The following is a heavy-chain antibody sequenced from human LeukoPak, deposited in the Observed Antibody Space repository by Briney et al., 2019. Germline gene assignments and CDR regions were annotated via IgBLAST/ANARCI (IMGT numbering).Heavy chain of an antibody. Sequence: GGSLRLSCAASGFTVSSNYMSWVRQAPGKGLEWVSVIYSGGSTYYADSVKGRFTISRDNSKNTLYLRMNSLRAEDTAVYYCARDRSAPRFDAFDIWGQGTMVTVSS. CDR2: IYSGGST. CDR3: ARDRSAPRFDAFDI. V-gene: IGHV3-66*01. CDR1: GFTVSSNY. J-gene: IGHJ3*02. D-gene: IGHD3-10*01.